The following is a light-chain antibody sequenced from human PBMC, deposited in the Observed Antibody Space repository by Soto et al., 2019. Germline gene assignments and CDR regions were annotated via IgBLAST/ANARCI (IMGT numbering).Light chain of an antibody. CDR2: KTS. V-gene: IGKV1-5*03. CDR1: QSISSW. J-gene: IGKJ1*01. CDR3: QQYNSYPST. Sequence: DIQLTQSPSTLSVSVGDRVTITCRASQSISSWLAWYQQKPGKAPRLLIYKTSSLESGVPSRFSGSGSGTEFTLTISSLQPDDFATYYCQQYNSYPSTFGQGTKVDIK.